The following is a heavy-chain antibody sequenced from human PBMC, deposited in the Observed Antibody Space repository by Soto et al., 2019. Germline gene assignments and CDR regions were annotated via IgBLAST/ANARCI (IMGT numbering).Heavy chain of an antibody. D-gene: IGHD3-9*01. Sequence: EVQLVESGGGLVQPGGSLRLSCAASGFTFSSYSMNWVRQAPGKGLEWVSYISSSSSTIYYADSVKGRFTISRDNAKNSLYLHMTSLRAEDTAVYYCARDRSYYDMLTGEYYYYYGMDVWGQGTTVTVSS. CDR1: GFTFSSYS. CDR3: ARDRSYYDMLTGEYYYYYGMDV. V-gene: IGHV3-48*01. CDR2: ISSSSSTI. J-gene: IGHJ6*02.